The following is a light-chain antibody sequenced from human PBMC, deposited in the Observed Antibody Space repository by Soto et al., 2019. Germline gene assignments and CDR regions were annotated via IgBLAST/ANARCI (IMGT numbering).Light chain of an antibody. CDR2: GNT. J-gene: IGLJ3*02. Sequence: QSVLTQPPSVSGAPGQRVTISCTASSSNIGAGYDVHWYQQLPGTAPKLLICGNTNRPSGVPDRFSGSKSGTSASLAITGLQAEDEADYYCQSYDSSLSAWVFGGGTKVTVL. CDR3: QSYDSSLSAWV. CDR1: SSNIGAGYD. V-gene: IGLV1-40*01.